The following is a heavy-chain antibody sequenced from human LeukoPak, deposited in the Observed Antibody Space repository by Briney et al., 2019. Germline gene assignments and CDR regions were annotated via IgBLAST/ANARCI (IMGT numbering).Heavy chain of an antibody. Sequence: ASVKVSCKASGYTFTSYGISWVRQAPGQGLEWMGRIIPILGIANYAQKFQGRVTITADGSTSTAYMELSSLRSEDTAVYYCATDRYLRPYYYGSGRQRDYYYYGMDVWGQGTTVTVSS. CDR2: IIPILGIA. CDR3: ATDRYLRPYYYGSGRQRDYYYYGMDV. CDR1: GYTFTSYG. V-gene: IGHV1-69*04. J-gene: IGHJ6*02. D-gene: IGHD3-10*01.